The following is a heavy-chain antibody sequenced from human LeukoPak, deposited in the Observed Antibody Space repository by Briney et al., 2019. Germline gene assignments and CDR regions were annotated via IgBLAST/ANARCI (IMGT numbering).Heavy chain of an antibody. D-gene: IGHD3-10*01. CDR1: GYTFTSYY. Sequence: ASVKVSCKASGYTFTSYYMHWVRQAPGQGLEWMGIINPSGGSTSYAQKFRGRVTMTRDTSTSTVYMELSSLRSEDTAVYYCARDMGYYGSGSYQSLDYFDYWGQGTLVTVSS. CDR3: ARDMGYYGSGSYQSLDYFDY. J-gene: IGHJ4*02. CDR2: INPSGGST. V-gene: IGHV1-46*01.